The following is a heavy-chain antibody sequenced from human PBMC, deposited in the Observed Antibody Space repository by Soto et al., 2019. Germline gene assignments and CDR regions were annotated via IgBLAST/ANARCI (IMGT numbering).Heavy chain of an antibody. J-gene: IGHJ6*02. D-gene: IGHD3-10*01. CDR2: IMPTVDSA. CDR3: AVAAVREILTEQSSGMDV. V-gene: IGHV1-69*13. Sequence: SVKVSCKASGGTLSDYAVSWVRQARGQGLEWMGGIMPTVDSANYAQKFQGRLTITADESTSTANMELSSLTSDDTAIYYCAVAAVREILTEQSSGMDVWGQGTTVTVSS. CDR1: GGTLSDYA.